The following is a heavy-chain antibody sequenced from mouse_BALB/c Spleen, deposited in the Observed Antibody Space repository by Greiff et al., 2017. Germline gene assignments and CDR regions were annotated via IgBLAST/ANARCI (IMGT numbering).Heavy chain of an antibody. CDR2: IWSGGST. J-gene: IGHJ4*01. V-gene: IGHV2-2*02. CDR1: GFSLTSYG. CDR3: ARNARRQGGYAMDY. D-gene: IGHD2-12*01. Sequence: VKLMESGPGLVQPSQSLSITCTVSGFSLTSYGVHWVRQSPGKGLEWLGVIWSGGSTDYNAAFISRLSISKDNSKSQVFFKMNSLQANDTAIYYCARNARRQGGYAMDYWGQGTSVTVSS.